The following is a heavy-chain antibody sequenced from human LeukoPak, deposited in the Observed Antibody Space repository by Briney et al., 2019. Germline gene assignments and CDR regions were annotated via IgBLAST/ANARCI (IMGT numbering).Heavy chain of an antibody. J-gene: IGHJ6*03. Sequence: SETLSLTCTVSGGSISSYYWSWIRQPPGKGLEWIGYIYYSGSTNYNPSLKSRVTISVDTSKNQFSLKLSSVTAADTAVYYCARGGASRYYYYYMDVWGKGTTVTVSS. CDR1: GGSISSYY. V-gene: IGHV4-59*01. CDR3: ARGGASRYYYYYMDV. CDR2: IYYSGST. D-gene: IGHD1-26*01.